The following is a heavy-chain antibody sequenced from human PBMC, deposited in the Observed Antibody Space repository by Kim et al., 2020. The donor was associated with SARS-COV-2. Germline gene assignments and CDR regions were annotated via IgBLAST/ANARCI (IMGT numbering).Heavy chain of an antibody. Sequence: GGSLRLSCAASGFTFDDYAMHWVRQAPGKGLEWVSGISWNSGSIGYADSVKGRFTISRDNAKNSLYLQMNSLRAEDTALYYCAKDILSGSSYETARETFDYWGQGTLVTVSS. J-gene: IGHJ4*02. V-gene: IGHV3-9*01. CDR2: ISWNSGSI. D-gene: IGHD6-13*01. CDR1: GFTFDDYA. CDR3: AKDILSGSSYETARETFDY.